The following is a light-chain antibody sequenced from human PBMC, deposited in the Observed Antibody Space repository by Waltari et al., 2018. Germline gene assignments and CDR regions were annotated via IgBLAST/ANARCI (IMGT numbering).Light chain of an antibody. CDR2: LGY. V-gene: IGKV2-28*01. CDR3: MQTLQTPYT. J-gene: IGKJ2*01. Sequence: IVMTQSQLSLPVTPGEPASISCRSSQSLLQSNGYNYLDWYLQKPGQSPQPLIYLGYNRASGVPDRFSGRGSGTDFTLNISRVEADDVGVYYCMQTLQTPYTFGQGTKLEIK. CDR1: QSLLQSNGYNY.